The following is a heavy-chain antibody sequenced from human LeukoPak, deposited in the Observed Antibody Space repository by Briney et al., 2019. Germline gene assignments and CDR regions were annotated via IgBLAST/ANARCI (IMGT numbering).Heavy chain of an antibody. CDR3: AKDIGDYRAFDM. Sequence: GRSLRLFCAASGFTFDDYAMHWVRQAPGKGLEWVSGISWNSGKIAYADSVKGRFTISRDNAKSSLYLQMNSLRAEDMALYYCAKDIGDYRAFDMWGQGTMVTVSS. J-gene: IGHJ3*02. D-gene: IGHD2-21*02. CDR2: ISWNSGKI. V-gene: IGHV3-9*03. CDR1: GFTFDDYA.